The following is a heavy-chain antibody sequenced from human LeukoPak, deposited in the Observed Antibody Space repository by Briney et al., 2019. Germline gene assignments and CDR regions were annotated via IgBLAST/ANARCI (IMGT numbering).Heavy chain of an antibody. CDR2: MNPNSGNT. CDR3: ARVVRTTVTNGGDY. V-gene: IGHV1-8*01. Sequence: ASVKVSSKASGYTFTSYDLNWVRQATGQGLEWMGWMNPNSGNTGFAQKFQGRVTMTRNTSISTAYMHLSSLRSEDTAIYYCARVVRTTVTNGGDYWGQGTLVTVSS. D-gene: IGHD4-17*01. J-gene: IGHJ4*02. CDR1: GYTFTSYD.